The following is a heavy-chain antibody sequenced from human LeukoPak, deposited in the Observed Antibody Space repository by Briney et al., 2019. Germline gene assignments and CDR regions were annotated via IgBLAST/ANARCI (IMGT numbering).Heavy chain of an antibody. CDR3: ARDIEEGRGDLRLGFDY. V-gene: IGHV3-33*01. CDR2: IWYDGSNK. D-gene: IGHD7-27*01. CDR1: GFTFSSYG. Sequence: PGGSLGLSCAASGFTFSSYGMHWVRQAPGKGLEWVALIWYDGSNKYYADSVKGRFTISRDNSKNTLYLQMNSLTAEDTAVYCCARDIEEGRGDLRLGFDYWGQRTLVTVSS. J-gene: IGHJ4*02.